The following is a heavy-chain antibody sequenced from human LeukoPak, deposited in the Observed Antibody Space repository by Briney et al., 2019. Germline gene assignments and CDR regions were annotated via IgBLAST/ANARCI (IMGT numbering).Heavy chain of an antibody. J-gene: IGHJ4*02. V-gene: IGHV4-59*01. CDR2: IHYSGST. Sequence: SETLSLTCTVSGGSITSYYWSWIRQPPGKGLEWIGYIHYSGSTNFNTTLKSRVTISVDTSKNQFSLKVSSVTAADTAVYYCATSRFSTPTDYWGQGTLVTVSS. D-gene: IGHD2-2*01. CDR3: ATSRFSTPTDY. CDR1: GGSITSYY.